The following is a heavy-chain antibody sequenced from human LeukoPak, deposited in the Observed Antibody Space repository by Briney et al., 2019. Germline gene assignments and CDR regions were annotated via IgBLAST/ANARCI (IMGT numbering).Heavy chain of an antibody. V-gene: IGHV3-30*04. D-gene: IGHD4/OR15-4a*01. CDR2: IANDGRDK. J-gene: IGHJ4*02. Sequence: PGGSLRLSCAASGFTFSSYAMHWVRQAPGKGLEWVAVIANDGRDKHHADPVKGRFTISRDNSKNTLYVQMDSLRAEDTALYYCARDRGAPAKYGFDYWGQGTLVTVSS. CDR1: GFTFSSYA. CDR3: ARDRGAPAKYGFDY.